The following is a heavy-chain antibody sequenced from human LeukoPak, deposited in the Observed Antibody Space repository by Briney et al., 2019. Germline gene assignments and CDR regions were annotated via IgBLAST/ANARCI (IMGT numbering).Heavy chain of an antibody. D-gene: IGHD5-12*01. V-gene: IGHV3-23*01. CDR3: SKNKRYRRGYDAFDI. CDR2: ISGSGGST. CDR1: GFTFSSYA. Sequence: GGSLRLSCAASGFTFSSYAMSWVRQAPGKGLEWVSAISGSGGSTYYADSVKGRFTISRDNSKNTLYLQMNSLRDEYTAVYYCSKNKRYRRGYDAFDIWGKGTMVTVSS. J-gene: IGHJ3*02.